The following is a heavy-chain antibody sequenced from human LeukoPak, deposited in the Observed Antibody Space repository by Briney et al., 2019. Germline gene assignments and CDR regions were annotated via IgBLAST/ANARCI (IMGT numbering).Heavy chain of an antibody. J-gene: IGHJ4*02. CDR3: AKDLSFVLRGSPFYFDY. CDR1: GFTFSTHA. Sequence: PEGSLRLSCAASGFTFSTHAMTWVRQAPGRGLEWVAAIGGSGDTTYYADSVRGRFTISRDNSKNTLYLQMNSLRAEDTAVYYCAKDLSFVLRGSPFYFDYWGQGALVTVSS. D-gene: IGHD6-25*01. V-gene: IGHV3-23*01. CDR2: IGGSGDTT.